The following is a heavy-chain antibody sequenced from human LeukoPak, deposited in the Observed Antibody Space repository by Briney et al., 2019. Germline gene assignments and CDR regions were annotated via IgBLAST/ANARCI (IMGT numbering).Heavy chain of an antibody. CDR1: GFTFSSYA. V-gene: IGHV3-30*04. D-gene: IGHD3-9*01. CDR2: ISYDGSNK. CDR3: ARGHYDILTGYSRGGPFDY. Sequence: GRSLRLSCAASGFTFSSYAMHWVRQAPGKGLEWVAVISYDGSNKYYADSVKGRFTISRDNSKNTLYLQMNSLRAEDTAVYYCARGHYDILTGYSRGGPFDYWAREPWSPSPQ. J-gene: IGHJ4*02.